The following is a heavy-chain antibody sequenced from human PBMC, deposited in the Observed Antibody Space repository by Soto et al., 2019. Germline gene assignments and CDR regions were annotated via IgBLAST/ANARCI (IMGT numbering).Heavy chain of an antibody. J-gene: IGHJ5*02. D-gene: IGHD1-26*01. V-gene: IGHV1-2*02. CDR1: GYTFTGYY. Sequence: GASVKVSCKASGYTFTGYYMHWVRQAPGQGLEWMGWINPNSGGTNYAQKFQGRVTMTRDTSISTAYMELSRLRSDDTAVYYCARGQESGSYRRGGFDPWGQGTLVTVSS. CDR2: INPNSGGT. CDR3: ARGQESGSYRRGGFDP.